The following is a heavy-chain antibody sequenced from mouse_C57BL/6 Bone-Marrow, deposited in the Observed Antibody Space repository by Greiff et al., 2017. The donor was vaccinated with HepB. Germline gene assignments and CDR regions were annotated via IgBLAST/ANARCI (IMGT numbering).Heavy chain of an antibody. V-gene: IGHV1-19*01. CDR2: INPYNGGT. Sequence: EVQLQQSGPVLVKPGASVKMSCKASGYTFTDYYMNWVKQSHGKSLEWIGVINPYNGGTSYNQKFKGKATLTVDKSSSTAYMELNSLTSEDSAVYYCARVGYHWYFDVWGTGTTVTVSS. CDR3: ARVGYHWYFDV. D-gene: IGHD2-2*01. CDR1: GYTFTDYY. J-gene: IGHJ1*03.